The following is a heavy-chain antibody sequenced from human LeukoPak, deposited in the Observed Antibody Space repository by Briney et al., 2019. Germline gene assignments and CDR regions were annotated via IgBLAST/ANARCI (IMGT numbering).Heavy chain of an antibody. J-gene: IGHJ4*02. CDR1: GFSFSNAW. D-gene: IGHD3-22*01. CDR2: SKRKTDGGTT. V-gene: IGHV3-15*01. Sequence: KAGGSLRLSCAASGFSFSNAWMSWVRQAPGKGLEWVGRSKRKTDGGTTDYAAPLKGRFTISRDDSKNTLYLQMNSLKTEDTAVYYCTTDGGYYDSSGHFVYYFDYWGQGTLVTVSS. CDR3: TTDGGYYDSSGHFVYYFDY.